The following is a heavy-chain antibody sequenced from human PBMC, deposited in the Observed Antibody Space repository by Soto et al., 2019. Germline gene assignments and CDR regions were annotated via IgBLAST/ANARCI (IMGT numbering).Heavy chain of an antibody. D-gene: IGHD4-4*01. CDR1: GYSFTSYW. CDR3: ALTTVTLYYYYGMDV. V-gene: IGHV5-10-1*01. CDR2: IDPSDSYT. J-gene: IGHJ6*02. Sequence: PGESLKISCKGSGYSFTSYWISWVRQMPGKGLEWMGRIDPSDSYTNYSPSFQGHVTISADKSISTAYLQWSSLKASDTAMYYCALTTVTLYYYYGMDVWGQGTTVTVSS.